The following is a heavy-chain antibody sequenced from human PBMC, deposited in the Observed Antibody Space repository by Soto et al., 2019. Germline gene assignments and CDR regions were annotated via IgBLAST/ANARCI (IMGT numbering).Heavy chain of an antibody. CDR1: GFTFSSYA. D-gene: IGHD5-12*01. Sequence: GGSLRLSCAASGFTFSSYAMNWVRQAPGKGLEWVSVISGSGGSTYYADSVKGRFTISRDNSKNTLYLQMNSLRAEDTAVYYCARAIVASRGYYGMDVWGQGTTVTVSS. CDR2: ISGSGGST. J-gene: IGHJ6*02. CDR3: ARAIVASRGYYGMDV. V-gene: IGHV3-23*01.